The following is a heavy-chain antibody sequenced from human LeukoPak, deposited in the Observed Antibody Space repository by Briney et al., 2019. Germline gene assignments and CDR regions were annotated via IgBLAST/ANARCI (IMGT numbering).Heavy chain of an antibody. CDR2: INPNSGDT. Sequence: ASVKVSCKASGYTFTGYYMHWVRQAPGQGLEWRGWINPNSGDTNYAQKFQGRVTMTRDTSINTAYMELSRLRSDDTAVYYCARDRSPAPGRSYGRGHFDYWGQGTLVTVSS. CDR1: GYTFTGYY. CDR3: ARDRSPAPGRSYGRGHFDY. D-gene: IGHD5-18*01. V-gene: IGHV1-2*02. J-gene: IGHJ4*02.